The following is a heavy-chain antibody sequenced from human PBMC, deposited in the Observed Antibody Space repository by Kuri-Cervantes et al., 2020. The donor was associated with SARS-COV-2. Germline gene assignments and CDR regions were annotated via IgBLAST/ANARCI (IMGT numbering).Heavy chain of an antibody. CDR3: ASSGSYSPFDY. J-gene: IGHJ4*02. CDR2: MNPNSGNT. D-gene: IGHD1-26*01. V-gene: IGHV1-8*03. Sequence: ASVKVSCKASGYTFTSYDINWVRQATGQGLEWMGWMNPNSGNTGYAQEFQGRVTITRNTSISTAYMELSSLRSEDTAVYYCASSGSYSPFDYWGQGTLVTVSS. CDR1: GYTFTSYD.